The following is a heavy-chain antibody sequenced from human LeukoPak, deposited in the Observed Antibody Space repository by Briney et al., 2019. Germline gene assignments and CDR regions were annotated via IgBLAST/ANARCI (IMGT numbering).Heavy chain of an antibody. D-gene: IGHD5-12*01. CDR2: ISAYNGNT. V-gene: IGHV1-18*04. J-gene: IGHJ4*03. CDR3: ARGRIVATIRAFVGYYFDY. Sequence: GASVKVSCKASGYTFTSYGISWVRQAPGQGLEWMGWISAYNGNTNYAQKLQGRVTMTTDTSTSTAYMELRSLRSDDTAVYYCARGRIVATIRAFVGYYFDYWGQGTTVTVSS. CDR1: GYTFTSYG.